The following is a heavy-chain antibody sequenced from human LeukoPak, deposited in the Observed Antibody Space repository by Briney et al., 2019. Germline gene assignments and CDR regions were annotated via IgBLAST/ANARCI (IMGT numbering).Heavy chain of an antibody. J-gene: IGHJ6*03. V-gene: IGHV1-46*01. CDR1: GYTFTGYY. CDR3: ARDGKYSYGYGYYYYYMDV. D-gene: IGHD5-18*01. Sequence: ASVKVSCKASGYTFTGYYMHWVRQAPGQGLEWMGIINPSGGSTSYAQKFQGRVTMTRDMSTSTVYMELSSLRSEDTAVYYCARDGKYSYGYGYYYYYMDVWGKGTTVTVSS. CDR2: INPSGGST.